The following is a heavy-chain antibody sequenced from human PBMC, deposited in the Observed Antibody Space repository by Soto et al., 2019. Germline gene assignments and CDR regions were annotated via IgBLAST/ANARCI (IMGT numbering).Heavy chain of an antibody. Sequence: PGGSLRLSCAASGFTFSSYSMNWVRQAPGKGLEWVSYISSSSSTIYYADSVKGRFTISRDNAKNSLYLQMNSLRAEDTAVYYCAREGGSVYFNYYMDVWGKGTTVPVSS. CDR3: AREGGSVYFNYYMDV. V-gene: IGHV3-48*01. D-gene: IGHD1-26*01. CDR2: ISSSSSTI. J-gene: IGHJ6*03. CDR1: GFTFSSYS.